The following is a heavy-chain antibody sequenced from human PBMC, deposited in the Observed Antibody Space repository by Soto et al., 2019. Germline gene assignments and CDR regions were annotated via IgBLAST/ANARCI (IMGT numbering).Heavy chain of an antibody. CDR2: IYYSGST. V-gene: IGHV4-59*01. CDR1: GGSISIYY. J-gene: IGHJ4*02. Sequence: SDTLSLTCTVSGGSISIYYWSWIRQPPGKGLEWIGYIYYSGSTNYNPSLKSRVTISVDTSKNQFSLKLSSVTAADTAVYYCARRYGDSFDYWGQGTLVTVAS. CDR3: ARRYGDSFDY. D-gene: IGHD4-17*01.